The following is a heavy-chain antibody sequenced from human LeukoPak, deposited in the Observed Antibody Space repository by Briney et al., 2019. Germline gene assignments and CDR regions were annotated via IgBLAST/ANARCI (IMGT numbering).Heavy chain of an antibody. Sequence: SETLSLTCAAYGGSFSGYYWAWIRQPPGKGLEWIGDINHRGSTTYNESLESRVTISVDTSREQISLKMRSVTAADTAVYFCASRSHYPRYQFDFWGQGALVTVSS. D-gene: IGHD4-11*01. V-gene: IGHV4-34*01. CDR1: GGSFSGYY. J-gene: IGHJ4*02. CDR2: INHRGST. CDR3: ASRSHYPRYQFDF.